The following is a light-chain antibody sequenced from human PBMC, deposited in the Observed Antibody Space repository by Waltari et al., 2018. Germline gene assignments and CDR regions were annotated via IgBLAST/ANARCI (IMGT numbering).Light chain of an antibody. CDR1: QSISNH. CDR3: QQSYSTLPFT. Sequence: DIQMTQSPSSLSASVGDRVTITCRASQSISNHLNWYQQKPGEAPNLLIDSASSLQSAVPSRVSGSGSGTDFALTISSLQPEDFATYYCQQSYSTLPFTFGPGTKVDIK. V-gene: IGKV1-39*01. J-gene: IGKJ3*01. CDR2: SAS.